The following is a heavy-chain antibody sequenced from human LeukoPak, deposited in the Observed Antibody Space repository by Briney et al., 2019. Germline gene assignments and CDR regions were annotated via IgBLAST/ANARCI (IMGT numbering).Heavy chain of an antibody. D-gene: IGHD3-16*02. V-gene: IGHV3-43*02. J-gene: IGHJ4*02. CDR1: GFTFDYYA. Sequence: GGSLRLSCATSGFTFDYYAMHWVRQIPGKAPEWVSLISGDGGRTKYADSVKGRFTMSRDNNKKSLYLQMNNLRNEDTALYYCAKDLHDYLGGSYRGYFDSWGQGILVTVSS. CDR3: AKDLHDYLGGSYRGYFDS. CDR2: ISGDGGRT.